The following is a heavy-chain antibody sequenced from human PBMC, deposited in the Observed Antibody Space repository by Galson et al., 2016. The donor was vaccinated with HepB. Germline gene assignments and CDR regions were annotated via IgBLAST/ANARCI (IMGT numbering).Heavy chain of an antibody. Sequence: SVKVSCKASGYTFTNYYMHWVRQAPGQGLEWMGLINPSGGNTTYAQKFQGRVTVTRDTSTSTVYMELSSLRSEDTAVYHCARASGGAAALSPWGQGTLVTVSS. CDR2: INPSGGNT. CDR1: GYTFTNYY. D-gene: IGHD6-6*01. V-gene: IGHV1-46*01. CDR3: ARASGGAAALSP. J-gene: IGHJ5*02.